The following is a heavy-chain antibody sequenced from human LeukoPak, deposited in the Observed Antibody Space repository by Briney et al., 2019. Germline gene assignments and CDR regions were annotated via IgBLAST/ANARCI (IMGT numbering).Heavy chain of an antibody. J-gene: IGHJ4*02. V-gene: IGHV3-23*01. D-gene: IGHD4-17*01. Sequence: PGGSLILSCATSGFSFGSYAMSWVRQAPGKGLEWVSSISGSGMLTYYADSVKGRFTISRDNSKNTLYLQMNSLRAEDTAVYYCARAWGYGDRLDYWGQGTLVTVSS. CDR3: ARAWGYGDRLDY. CDR1: GFSFGSYA. CDR2: ISGSGMLT.